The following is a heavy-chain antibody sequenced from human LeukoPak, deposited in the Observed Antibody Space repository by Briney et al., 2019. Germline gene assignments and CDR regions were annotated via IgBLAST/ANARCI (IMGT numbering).Heavy chain of an antibody. D-gene: IGHD1-14*01. V-gene: IGHV1-18*04. Sequence: ASVKVSCKASGYTFTGYYMHWVRQAPGQGLEWMGWISGFNRKTEYSQKLQGRVTMTTDTSTSTAYMELRSLTSDDTAVYYCARDIAVSQFDSWGQGTLVTVSS. CDR3: ARDIAVSQFDS. J-gene: IGHJ4*02. CDR1: GYTFTGYY. CDR2: ISGFNRKT.